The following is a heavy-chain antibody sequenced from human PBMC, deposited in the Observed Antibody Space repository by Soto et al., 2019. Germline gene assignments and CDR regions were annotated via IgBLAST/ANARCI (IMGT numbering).Heavy chain of an antibody. V-gene: IGHV3-74*01. CDR2: INSDGSST. J-gene: IGHJ6*02. D-gene: IGHD1-26*01. CDR1: GFTFSSYW. CDR3: ARDSWELLTYYGMDV. Sequence: GGSLRLSCAASGFTFSSYWMHWVRQAPWKGLVWVSRINSDGSSTSYADSVKGRFTISRDNAKNTLYLQMNSLRAEDTAVYYCARDSWELLTYYGMDVWGQGTTVTVSS.